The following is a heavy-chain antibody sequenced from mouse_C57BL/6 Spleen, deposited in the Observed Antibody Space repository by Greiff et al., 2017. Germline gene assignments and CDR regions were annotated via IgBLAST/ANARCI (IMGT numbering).Heavy chain of an antibody. D-gene: IGHD2-3*01. CDR2: ISSGSSPI. V-gene: IGHV5-17*01. Sequence: EVQLVESGGGLVKPGGSLKLSCAASGFTFSDYGMHWVRQAPEKGLEWVAYISSGSSPISYADTVKGRFTISRDNAQNTLFLQMTSRRSEDTSMYYCARRGYDGYYAMDYWGQGTSVTVSS. CDR3: ARRGYDGYYAMDY. J-gene: IGHJ4*01. CDR1: GFTFSDYG.